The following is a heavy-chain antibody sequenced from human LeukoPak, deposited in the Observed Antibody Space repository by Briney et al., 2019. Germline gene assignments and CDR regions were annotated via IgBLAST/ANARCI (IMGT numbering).Heavy chain of an antibody. Sequence: PSETLSLTCGVSGGSITTTNYWSWVRQSPGRGLEWIGEISLSGYTGFNPSLRGRVPMSLDEFKNHLSLTLTSVTAADTAIYYCSRESGPYSPFGHWGQGILVTVTT. V-gene: IGHV4-4*02. CDR1: GGSITTTNY. CDR2: ISLSGYT. D-gene: IGHD1-26*01. J-gene: IGHJ4*02. CDR3: SRESGPYSPFGH.